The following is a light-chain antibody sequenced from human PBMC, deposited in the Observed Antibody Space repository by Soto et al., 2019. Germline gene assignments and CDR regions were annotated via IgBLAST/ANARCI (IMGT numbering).Light chain of an antibody. Sequence: QSVLTQPASVSGSPGQSITISCTGTSSDVGGYNLVSWYQQYPDKAPKLMIFDVNTRPSGVSNRFSGSKSGNTASLTISVLQAEDEADYYCSSYKSSSTLPYVFGTGNKLTVL. CDR1: SSDVGGYNL. J-gene: IGLJ1*01. V-gene: IGLV2-14*01. CDR3: SSYKSSSTLPYV. CDR2: DVN.